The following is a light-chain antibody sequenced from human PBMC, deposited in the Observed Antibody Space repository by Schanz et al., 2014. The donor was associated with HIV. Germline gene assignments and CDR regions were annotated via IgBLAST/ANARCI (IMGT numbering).Light chain of an antibody. CDR2: EVT. J-gene: IGLJ2*01. V-gene: IGLV2-14*01. CDR1: SGDVGSYNY. Sequence: QSALTQPASVSGSPGQSISISCTGTSGDVGSYNYVSWYQQHPGKAPKLMIYEVTKRPSGVSDRFSGSKSDNTASLTISGLQADDEAHYYCSSFAGNNKLLFGGGTKLTVL. CDR3: SSFAGNNKLL.